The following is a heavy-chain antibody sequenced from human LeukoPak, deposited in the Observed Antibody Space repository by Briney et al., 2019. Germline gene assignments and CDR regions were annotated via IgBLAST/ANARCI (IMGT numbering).Heavy chain of an antibody. V-gene: IGHV4-61*02. CDR2: IYTSGST. CDR3: ARGVGSGYTDY. Sequence: PSETLSLTCTVSGGSISSGSYYWSWIRQPAGKGLEWIGRIYTSGSTNYNPSLKSRVTISVDTSKNQFSLKLSSVTAADTAVYYCARGVGSGYTDYWGQGALVTVSS. D-gene: IGHD3-22*01. J-gene: IGHJ4*02. CDR1: GGSISSGSYY.